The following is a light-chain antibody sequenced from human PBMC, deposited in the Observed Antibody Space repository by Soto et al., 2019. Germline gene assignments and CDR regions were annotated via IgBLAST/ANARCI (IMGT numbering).Light chain of an antibody. CDR2: AAS. J-gene: IGKJ5*01. CDR1: QSVGSD. V-gene: IGKV1-39*01. Sequence: MTQSPATLSVSPGERATLSCRASQSVGSDLAWYQQKPGKAPKLLIYAASSLQSGVPSRFSGSGSGTDFTLTISSLQPEDFATYYCQQSYSTPITFGQGTRLEI. CDR3: QQSYSTPIT.